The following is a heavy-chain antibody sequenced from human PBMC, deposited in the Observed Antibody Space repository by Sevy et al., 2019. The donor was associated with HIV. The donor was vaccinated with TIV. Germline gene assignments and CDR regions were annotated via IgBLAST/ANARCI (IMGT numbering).Heavy chain of an antibody. Sequence: ASVKVSCKVSGQTLTELSMQWLRQAPGKGREWMGGFDTEDCETMFARNFQGRVTMTADKSTDTAYMELSSLRSEDTAVYYCATLVVQTHFLIDFWGQGTLVTVSS. CDR1: GQTLTELS. J-gene: IGHJ4*02. D-gene: IGHD6-13*01. CDR2: FDTEDCET. V-gene: IGHV1-24*01. CDR3: ATLVVQTHFLIDF.